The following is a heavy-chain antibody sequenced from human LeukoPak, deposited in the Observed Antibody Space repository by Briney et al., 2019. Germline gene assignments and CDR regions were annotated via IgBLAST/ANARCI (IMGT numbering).Heavy chain of an antibody. CDR3: ARELQSAPYFDY. J-gene: IGHJ4*02. V-gene: IGHV4-59*01. CDR1: GGSISSYY. CDR2: IYYSGST. Sequence: SETLSLTCTVSGGSISSYYWSWIRQPPGKGLEWIGYIYYSGSTNYNPSLKSRVTISVDTSKNQFSLKLSSVTAADTAVYCCARELQSAPYFDYWGQGTLVTVSS. D-gene: IGHD5-24*01.